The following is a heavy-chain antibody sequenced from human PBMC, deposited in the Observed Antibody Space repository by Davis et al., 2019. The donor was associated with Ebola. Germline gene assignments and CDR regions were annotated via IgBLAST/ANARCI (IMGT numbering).Heavy chain of an antibody. CDR2: INPSGGST. Sequence: ASVKVSCKASGYTFTSYYMHWVRQAPGQGLEWMGIINPSGGSTSYAQKLQGRVTMTTDTSTSTAYMELRSLRSDDTAVYYCARDPSLVAGRPIHYYNGMDVWGQGTTVTVSS. J-gene: IGHJ6*02. V-gene: IGHV1-46*01. CDR1: GYTFTSYY. D-gene: IGHD6-6*01. CDR3: ARDPSLVAGRPIHYYNGMDV.